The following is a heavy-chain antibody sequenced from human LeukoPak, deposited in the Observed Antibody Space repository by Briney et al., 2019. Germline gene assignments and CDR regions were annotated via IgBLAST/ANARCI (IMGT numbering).Heavy chain of an antibody. CDR2: ISGSGGST. D-gene: IGHD3-22*01. CDR3: AKAHLDSSGYYRFDY. Sequence: VGSLRLSCAASGFTFSSYGMSWVRQAPGKGLEWVSGISGSGGSTYYADSVKGRFTISRDNPKNTLYLQMISLRAEDTAVYYCAKAHLDSSGYYRFDYWGQGTLVTVSS. CDR1: GFTFSSYG. J-gene: IGHJ4*02. V-gene: IGHV3-23*01.